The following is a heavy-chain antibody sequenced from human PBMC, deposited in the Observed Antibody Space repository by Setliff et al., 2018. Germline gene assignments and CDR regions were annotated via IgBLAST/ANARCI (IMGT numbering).Heavy chain of an antibody. CDR3: ARVDFTMIQGVIGH. CDR1: GGSVSSASHY. V-gene: IGHV4-39*07. D-gene: IGHD3-10*01. CDR2: VYYSGYT. Sequence: SETLSLTCTVSGGSVSSASHYWGWIRQAPGKGMEWIGSVYYSGYTYYKPYLQSRVTMSVDTSKNQSSLKLTSVTAADTAVYYCARVDFTMIQGVIGHWGQGTLVTVSS. J-gene: IGHJ1*01.